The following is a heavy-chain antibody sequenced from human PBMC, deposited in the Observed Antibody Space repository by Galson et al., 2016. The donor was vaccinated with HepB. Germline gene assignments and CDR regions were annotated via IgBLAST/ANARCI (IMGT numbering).Heavy chain of an antibody. CDR1: GFTFSSYA. CDR2: ISGSGSST. V-gene: IGHV3-23*01. D-gene: IGHD5-18*01. Sequence: SLRLSCAASGFTFSSYAMSWVRQAPGKGLEWVSGISGSGSSTNYGDSVRGRFTISRDNSKNTLYLQMNSLRAEDTAVYYCANGGGYSQSTRVDYWGQGTLVTVSS. CDR3: ANGGGYSQSTRVDY. J-gene: IGHJ4*02.